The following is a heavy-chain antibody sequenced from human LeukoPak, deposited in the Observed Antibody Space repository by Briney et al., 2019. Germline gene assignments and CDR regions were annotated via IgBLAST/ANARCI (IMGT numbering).Heavy chain of an antibody. CDR3: ARDLIAATDIDAFDI. J-gene: IGHJ3*02. CDR2: INPNSGGT. Sequence: ASVKVSCKASGYTFTGYYMHWVRQAPGQGLEWMGWINPNSGGTNYAQKFQGRVTMTRDTSISTAYMELSRLRSDDTVVYYCARDLIAATDIDAFDIWGQGTMVTVSS. CDR1: GYTFTGYY. V-gene: IGHV1-2*02. D-gene: IGHD6-13*01.